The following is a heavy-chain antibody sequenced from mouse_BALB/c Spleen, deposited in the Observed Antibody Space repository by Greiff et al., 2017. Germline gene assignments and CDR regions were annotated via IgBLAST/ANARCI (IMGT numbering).Heavy chain of an antibody. D-gene: IGHD2-2*01. CDR3: AREGIYYGYDRRWYFDV. CDR1: GYSFTGYN. J-gene: IGHJ1*01. V-gene: IGHV1-39*01. CDR2: IDPYYGGT. Sequence: VQLKQSGPELEKPGASVKISCKASGYSFTGYNMNWVKQSNGKSLEWIGNIDPYYGGTSYNQKFKGKATLTVDKSSSTAYMQLKSLTSEDSAVYYCAREGIYYGYDRRWYFDVWGAGTTVTVSS.